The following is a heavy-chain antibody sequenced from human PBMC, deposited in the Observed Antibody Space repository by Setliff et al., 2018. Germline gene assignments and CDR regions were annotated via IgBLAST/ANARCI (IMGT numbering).Heavy chain of an antibody. V-gene: IGHV4-39*01. CDR3: ARGYYYDSSSYSTDYFDY. D-gene: IGHD3-22*01. Sequence: PSETLSLTCTVSNGSISSGNYFWGWIRQPPGKGLEWMGSIFYTGSTYYSPSLKSRVTMSIDTSKNQFSLKLSSVTAADTAMYYCARGYYYDSSSYSTDYFDYWGQGTLVTVSS. CDR2: IFYTGST. CDR1: NGSISSGNYF. J-gene: IGHJ4*02.